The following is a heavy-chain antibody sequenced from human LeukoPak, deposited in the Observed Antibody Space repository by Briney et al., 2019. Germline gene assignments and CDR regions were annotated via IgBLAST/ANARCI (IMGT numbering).Heavy chain of an antibody. CDR3: ARLEWRYDY. CDR2: INHSGST. D-gene: IGHD2-15*01. J-gene: IGHJ4*02. Sequence: PSETLSLACAVYGGSFSGYYWSWIRQPPGKGLEWIGEINHSGSTNYIPSLKSRVIISVDTSKNQFSLKLSSVTAADTAVYYCARLEWRYDYWGQGTLVTVSS. V-gene: IGHV4-34*01. CDR1: GGSFSGYY.